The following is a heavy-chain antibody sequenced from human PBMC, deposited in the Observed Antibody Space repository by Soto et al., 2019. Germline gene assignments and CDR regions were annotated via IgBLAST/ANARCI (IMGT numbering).Heavy chain of an antibody. V-gene: IGHV3-23*01. CDR2: ISGSGCST. CDR3: AKDRYDYGDY. J-gene: IGHJ4*02. CDR1: GFTFSSYA. D-gene: IGHD3-16*02. Sequence: EVQLLESGGGLVQPGGSLRLSCAASGFTFSSYAMSWVRQAPGKGLEWVSDISGSGCSTYYADSVKGRFTISRDNSKNPLYMQMNSVRAADTAVDYCAKDRYDYGDYCGQGTLVTVSS.